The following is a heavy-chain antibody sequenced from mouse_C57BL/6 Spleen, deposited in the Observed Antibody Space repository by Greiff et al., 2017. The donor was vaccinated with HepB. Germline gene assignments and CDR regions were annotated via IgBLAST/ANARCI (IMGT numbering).Heavy chain of an antibody. J-gene: IGHJ1*03. D-gene: IGHD1-1*01. Sequence: QVHVKQSGAELVKPGASVKLSCKASGYTFTEYTIHWVKQRSGQGLEWIGWFYPGSGSIKYNEKFKDKATLTADKSSSTVYMELSRLTSEDSAVYFCARHGPYYGSREGYFDVWGTGTTVTVSS. CDR1: GYTFTEYT. CDR2: FYPGSGSI. CDR3: ARHGPYYGSREGYFDV. V-gene: IGHV1-62-2*01.